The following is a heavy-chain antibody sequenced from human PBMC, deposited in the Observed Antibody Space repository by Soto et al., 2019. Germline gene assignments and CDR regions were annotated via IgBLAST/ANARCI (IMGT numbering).Heavy chain of an antibody. V-gene: IGHV4-30-4*01. D-gene: IGHD2-2*02. Sequence: QVQLQESGPGLVKPSQTLSLTCTVSGGSISSGDYYWSWIRQPPGKGLEWIGYIYYSGSTYYNPSLKSRVTISVDTSKNQFSLKLSSVTAADTAVYYCVRDWIVVVPAAIPSAYYYYYGMDVWGQGTTVTVSS. J-gene: IGHJ6*02. CDR1: GGSISSGDYY. CDR3: VRDWIVVVPAAIPSAYYYYYGMDV. CDR2: IYYSGST.